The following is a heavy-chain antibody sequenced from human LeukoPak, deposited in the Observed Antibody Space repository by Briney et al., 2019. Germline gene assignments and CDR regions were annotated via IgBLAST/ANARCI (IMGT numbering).Heavy chain of an antibody. CDR3: ARTSGRWLDP. CDR2: IYTSGST. D-gene: IGHD1-1*01. V-gene: IGHV4-61*02. J-gene: IGHJ5*02. CDR1: GGSISSGSYY. Sequence: SQTLSLTCTVSGGSISSGSYYWSWIRQPAGKGLEWIGRIYTSGSTNYNPSLKSRVTISVDTSKNQFSLKLSSVTAADTAVYYCARTSGRWLDPWGQGTLVTVSS.